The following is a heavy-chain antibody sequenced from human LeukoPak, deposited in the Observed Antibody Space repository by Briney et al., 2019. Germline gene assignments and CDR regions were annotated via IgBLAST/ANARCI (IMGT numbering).Heavy chain of an antibody. J-gene: IGHJ4*02. CDR2: IYYSGST. Sequence: SETLSLTCTVSGGSISSSSYYWGWIRQPPGKGLEWIGSIYYSGSTYYNPSLKSRVTISVDTSKNQFSLKLSSVTAADTAVYYCARTEMATIHFDYWGQGTLVTVSS. D-gene: IGHD5-24*01. CDR3: ARTEMATIHFDY. CDR1: GGSISSSSYY. V-gene: IGHV4-39*07.